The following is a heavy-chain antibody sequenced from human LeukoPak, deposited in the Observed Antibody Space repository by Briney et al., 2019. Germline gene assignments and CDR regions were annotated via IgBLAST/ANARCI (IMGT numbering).Heavy chain of an antibody. CDR1: GFTFNGYW. CDR3: ARDHMVEGMNYYMDV. D-gene: IGHD2-15*01. Sequence: GGSLRLSCAASGFTFNGYWMSWVRQAPGKGLEWVANIKQDGSEKYYVDSVKGRFTISRDNAKNSLYLQMNSLRAEDTAVYYCARDHMVEGMNYYMDVWGKGTTVTISS. CDR2: IKQDGSEK. V-gene: IGHV3-7*01. J-gene: IGHJ6*03.